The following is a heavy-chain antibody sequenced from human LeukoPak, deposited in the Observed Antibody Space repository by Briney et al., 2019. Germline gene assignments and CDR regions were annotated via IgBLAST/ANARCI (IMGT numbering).Heavy chain of an antibody. D-gene: IGHD6-13*01. Sequence: GSLRLSCAASGFTFSTYAMSWVRQAPGKGLEWVSAVGGGDSTYYADSVKGRFTISRDNSKNTLYLQMNSLRAEDTAVYYCAKETGFSSTWSGHSYWGQGTLVTVSS. CDR3: AKETGFSSTWSGHSY. CDR2: VGGGDST. V-gene: IGHV3-23*01. CDR1: GFTFSTYA. J-gene: IGHJ4*02.